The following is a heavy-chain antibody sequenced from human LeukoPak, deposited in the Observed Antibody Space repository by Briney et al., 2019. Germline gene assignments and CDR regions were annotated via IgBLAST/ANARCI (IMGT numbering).Heavy chain of an antibody. J-gene: IGHJ4*02. CDR3: ARSSQGWFGFDY. D-gene: IGHD3-10*01. CDR1: GGTFSSYA. Sequence: SVKVSCKASGGTFSSYAISWVRQAPGQGLEWMGRIIPILGIANYAQKFQGRVTITADKSTSTAYMELSSLRSEDTAAYYCARSSQGWFGFDYWGQGTLVTVSS. V-gene: IGHV1-69*04. CDR2: IIPILGIA.